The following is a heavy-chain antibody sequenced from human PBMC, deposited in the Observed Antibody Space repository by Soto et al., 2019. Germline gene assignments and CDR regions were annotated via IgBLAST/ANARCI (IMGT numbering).Heavy chain of an antibody. V-gene: IGHV4-61*01. CDR3: ARGQAFWTGYYRMPYYFDY. CDR1: GGSVSSGSYY. J-gene: IGHJ4*02. D-gene: IGHD3-3*01. Sequence: SETLSLTCTVSGGSVSSGSYYWSWIRQPPGKGLEYIGYLSYSGSTNYDPSHKSRVTISVDTPKNQFSLKLTSVTAADTAVYYCARGQAFWTGYYRMPYYFDYWGQGTLVTVSS. CDR2: LSYSGST.